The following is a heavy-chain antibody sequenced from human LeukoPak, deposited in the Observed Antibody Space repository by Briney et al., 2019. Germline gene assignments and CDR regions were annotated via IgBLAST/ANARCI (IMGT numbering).Heavy chain of an antibody. CDR2: ISGSGGST. Sequence: GGSLRLSCAASGFTFSSYAMSWVRQAPGKGLEWVSAISGSGGSTYYADSAKGRFTISRDNSKNTLYLQMNSLRAEDTAVYYCAKEGKYYYDSSGYITDFDYWGQGTLVTVSS. CDR1: GFTFSSYA. J-gene: IGHJ4*02. D-gene: IGHD3-22*01. V-gene: IGHV3-23*01. CDR3: AKEGKYYYDSSGYITDFDY.